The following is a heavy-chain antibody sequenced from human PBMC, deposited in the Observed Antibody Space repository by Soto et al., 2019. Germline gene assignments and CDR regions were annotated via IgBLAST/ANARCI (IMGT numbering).Heavy chain of an antibody. CDR3: ARRSIAEAGDYYYGMDV. Sequence: GESLKISCKGSGYSFTSYWINWVRQMPGKGLEWMGRIDPSDSYTNYSPSFQGHVTISADKSISTAYLQWSSLKASDTAMYYCARRSIAEAGDYYYGMDVWGQGTRVTVSS. V-gene: IGHV5-10-1*01. J-gene: IGHJ6*02. D-gene: IGHD6-13*01. CDR1: GYSFTSYW. CDR2: IDPSDSYT.